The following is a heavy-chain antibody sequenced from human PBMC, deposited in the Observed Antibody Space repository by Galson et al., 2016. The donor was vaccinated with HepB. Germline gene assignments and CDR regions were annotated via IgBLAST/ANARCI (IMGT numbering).Heavy chain of an antibody. J-gene: IGHJ6*02. V-gene: IGHV3-7*03. CDR1: GFSFSSYW. D-gene: IGHD2-2*02. Sequence: SLRLSCAGSGFSFSSYWMSWVRQAPGRGLEWVANIKEDGSEKYYLDSVKGRFTISRDNGKNSLNLQMNSLRAEDTAVYYCARGGCSSNSCYRRVDYYFGMDVWGQGTTVTVSS. CDR2: IKEDGSEK. CDR3: ARGGCSSNSCYRRVDYYFGMDV.